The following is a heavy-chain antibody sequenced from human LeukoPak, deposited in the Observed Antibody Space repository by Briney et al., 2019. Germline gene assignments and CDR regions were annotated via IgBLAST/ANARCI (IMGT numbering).Heavy chain of an antibody. CDR1: GLTFSSHW. J-gene: IGHJ4*02. V-gene: IGHV3-72*01. CDR2: TRNKANSYTT. Sequence: GGSLRLSCAASGLTFSSHWMHWVRQAPGKGLEWVGRTRNKANSYTTEYAASVKGRFTISRDDSKNSLYLQMNSLKTEDTAVCYCAREGDYWGQGTLVTVSS. CDR3: AREGDY.